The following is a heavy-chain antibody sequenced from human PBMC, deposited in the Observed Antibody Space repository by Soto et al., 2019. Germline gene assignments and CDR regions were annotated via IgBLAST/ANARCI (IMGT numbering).Heavy chain of an antibody. J-gene: IGHJ4*02. CDR2: IYWDNYK. CDR1: GFSLSSSGVG. Sequence: QITLKESGPPLVKPTQTLTLTCTFSGFSLSSSGVGVGWIRQPPGKALKWLALIYWDNYKQYSPSLKNRFTITKDTSKNQVVLTMTKMEPVDTGTYYCARVMGSGTVGVFDYWGQGTLVTVSS. V-gene: IGHV2-5*02. D-gene: IGHD6-13*01. CDR3: ARVMGSGTVGVFDY.